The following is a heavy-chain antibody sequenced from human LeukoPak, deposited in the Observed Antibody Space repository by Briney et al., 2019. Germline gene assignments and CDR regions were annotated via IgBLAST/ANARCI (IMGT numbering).Heavy chain of an antibody. CDR1: GFTFSSYA. Sequence: GGSLRLSCAASGFTFSSYAMSWVRQAPGKGLEWVSAISGSGGSTYYADSVKGRFTISRDNSKNTLYLQMNSLRAEDTAVYYCAKGGSGWSPGCYYGMDVWGQGTTVTVSS. D-gene: IGHD6-19*01. J-gene: IGHJ6*02. V-gene: IGHV3-23*01. CDR2: ISGSGGST. CDR3: AKGGSGWSPGCYYGMDV.